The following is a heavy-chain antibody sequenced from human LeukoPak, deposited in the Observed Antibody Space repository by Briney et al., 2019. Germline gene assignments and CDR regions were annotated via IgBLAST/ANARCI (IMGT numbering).Heavy chain of an antibody. J-gene: IGHJ3*02. CDR2: IKLDGSEK. CDR1: GFTFGKYW. V-gene: IGHV3-7*03. CDR3: ARDFSGSYPFWAFDI. Sequence: GGSLRLSCVASGFTFGKYWMSWVRQAPGKGLEWVANIKLDGSEKNYVDSVKGRFTISRDNTKNSLYLQMNSLRVEDTAVYYCARDFSGSYPFWAFDIWGQGTMVTVSS. D-gene: IGHD1-26*01.